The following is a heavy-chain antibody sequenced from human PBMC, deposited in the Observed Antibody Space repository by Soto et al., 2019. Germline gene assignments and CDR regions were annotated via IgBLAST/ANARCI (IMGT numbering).Heavy chain of an antibody. J-gene: IGHJ3*02. V-gene: IGHV4-59*08. CDR1: GGSISSYY. D-gene: IGHD3-22*01. CDR2: IYYSGST. CDR3: ARLSGDYYDSSGYYAFDI. Sequence: SETLSLTCTVSGGSISSYYWSWIRQPPGKGLEWIGYIYYSGSTNYNPSLKSRVTISVDTSKNQFSLKLSSVTAADTAVYYCARLSGDYYDSSGYYAFDIWGQGTMVTVSS.